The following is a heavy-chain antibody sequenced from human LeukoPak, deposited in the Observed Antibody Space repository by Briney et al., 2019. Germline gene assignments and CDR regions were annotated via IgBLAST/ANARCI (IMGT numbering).Heavy chain of an antibody. J-gene: IGHJ6*03. CDR1: GYTFTGYY. CDR3: ARDRAVDYCSGGSCSHYYYYIDV. D-gene: IGHD2-15*01. CDR2: INPSSGGT. Sequence: ASVKVSCKASGYTFTGYYMHWVRQGPGQGLEWMGWINPSSGGTNYAQKFQGRVTMTRDTSISTAYMELSRLRSDDTAVYYCARDRAVDYCSGGSCSHYYYYIDVWGKGTTVTISS. V-gene: IGHV1-2*02.